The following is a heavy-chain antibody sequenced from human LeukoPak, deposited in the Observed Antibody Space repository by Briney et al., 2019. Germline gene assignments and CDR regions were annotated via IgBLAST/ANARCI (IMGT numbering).Heavy chain of an antibody. J-gene: IGHJ4*02. CDR3: ARAPRGGVTGPVDY. CDR1: GYSFTSYG. Sequence: ASVTVSCTASGYSFTSYGISWVRQAPGQGLEWMGWISPYNGNTTYTQKLQGRVTMTTDTSTSTAYMDLRSLRSDDTAVYYCARAPRGGVTGPVDYWGQGTLVTVSS. V-gene: IGHV1-18*04. CDR2: ISPYNGNT. D-gene: IGHD3-3*01.